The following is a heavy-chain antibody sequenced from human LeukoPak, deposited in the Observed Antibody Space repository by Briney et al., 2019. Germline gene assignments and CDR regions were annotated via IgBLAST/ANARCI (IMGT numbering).Heavy chain of an antibody. V-gene: IGHV1-8*01. J-gene: IGHJ4*02. D-gene: IGHD1-26*01. CDR2: MNPNSGNT. CDR1: GYTFTSYD. CDR3: ARVVGAGEAFDY. Sequence: ASVKVSCKASGYTFTSYDINWVRQATGQGLEWMGWMNPNSGNTGYAQKFQGRVTMTTDTSTSTAYMELRSLRSDDTAVYYCARVVGAGEAFDYWGQGTLVTVSS.